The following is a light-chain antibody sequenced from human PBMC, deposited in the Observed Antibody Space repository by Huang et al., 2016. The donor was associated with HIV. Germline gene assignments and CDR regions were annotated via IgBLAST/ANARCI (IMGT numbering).Light chain of an antibody. CDR1: QCLLHSDGNNY. Sequence: DIVMTQSPLSLPVTPGEPASISCRSSQCLLHSDGNNYLDWYVKKPGQSPQLLIYLGSNRASGVPDRFSGSGSGTDFTLKISRVEAEDVGVYYCMQALQTRAFGPGTKVDIK. CDR3: MQALQTRA. J-gene: IGKJ3*01. CDR2: LGS. V-gene: IGKV2-28*01.